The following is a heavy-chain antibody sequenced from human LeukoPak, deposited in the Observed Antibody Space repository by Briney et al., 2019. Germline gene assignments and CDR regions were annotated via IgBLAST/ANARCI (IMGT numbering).Heavy chain of an antibody. CDR1: GYTFTSYY. Sequence: ASVKVSCKASGYTFTSYYMHWVRQAPGQGLEWMGIINPSGGSTSYAQKFQGRVTMTRDTSTSTVYMELSSLRSEDTAVYYRASLGGSSSQRWVAFDIWGQGTMVTVSS. CDR3: ASLGGSSSQRWVAFDI. D-gene: IGHD6-13*01. CDR2: INPSGGST. J-gene: IGHJ3*02. V-gene: IGHV1-46*01.